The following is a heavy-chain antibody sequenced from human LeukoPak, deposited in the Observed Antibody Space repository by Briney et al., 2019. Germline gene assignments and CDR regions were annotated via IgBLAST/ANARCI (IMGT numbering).Heavy chain of an antibody. V-gene: IGHV3-30*02. Sequence: GGSLRLSCAAAGLTFSNYGMHWVRQAPGKGLQWVAYIRYDGRNKYSADSVKGRFTIYRDNPKSTLYLQMNSLRPEDTAVYYCAKGGSNNWSFDNWGQGTLVTVSS. CDR3: AKGGSNNWSFDN. D-gene: IGHD1-1*01. CDR2: IRYDGRNK. J-gene: IGHJ4*02. CDR1: GLTFSNYG.